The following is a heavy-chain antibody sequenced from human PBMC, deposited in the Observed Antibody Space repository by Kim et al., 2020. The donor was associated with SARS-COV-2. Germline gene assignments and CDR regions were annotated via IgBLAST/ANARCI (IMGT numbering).Heavy chain of an antibody. CDR3: AKVANGVPFDY. CDR2: K. V-gene: IGHV3-30*02. J-gene: IGHJ4*02. D-gene: IGHD7-27*01. Sequence: KYYADSVKSRFTISRDNSKNTLYLQMNSLSAEDTAVYYCAKVANGVPFDYWGQGTLVTVSS.